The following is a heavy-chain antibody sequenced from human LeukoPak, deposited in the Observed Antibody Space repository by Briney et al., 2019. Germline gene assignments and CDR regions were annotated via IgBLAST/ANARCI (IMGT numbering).Heavy chain of an antibody. J-gene: IGHJ3*02. CDR1: GYTFTGYY. CDR2: ISPNSGGT. Sequence: ASVKVSFKASGYTFTGYYIHWLRQAPGQGLEWMGWISPNSGGTNYAQKFQGRVTMTRDTSISTAYMELTRLRFDDAAVYYCARSCSSTSCYVYDAFDIWGQGTMVTVSS. V-gene: IGHV1-2*02. D-gene: IGHD2-2*01. CDR3: ARSCSSTSCYVYDAFDI.